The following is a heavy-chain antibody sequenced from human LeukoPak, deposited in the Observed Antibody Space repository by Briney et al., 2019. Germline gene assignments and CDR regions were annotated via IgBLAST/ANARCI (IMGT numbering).Heavy chain of an antibody. CDR3: ARRGSYLVMGGFDI. Sequence: SETLSLTCEVSGGSFSGHLWTWIRQPPGKGLEWIGQTNHIGDINYNASLGSRLTISVDTSKTQFSLKLTSLTAADTAIYYCARRGSYLVMGGFDIWGQGTLVAVSS. V-gene: IGHV4-34*01. CDR1: GGSFSGHL. J-gene: IGHJ3*02. D-gene: IGHD3-10*01. CDR2: TNHIGDI.